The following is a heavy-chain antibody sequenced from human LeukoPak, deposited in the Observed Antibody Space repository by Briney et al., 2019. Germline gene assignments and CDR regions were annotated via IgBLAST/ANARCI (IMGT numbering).Heavy chain of an antibody. D-gene: IGHD5-18*01. J-gene: IGHJ4*02. V-gene: IGHV3-74*01. CDR1: GFTFSTYR. CDR2: INVDGSST. Sequence: GGSLRLSCAASGFTFSTYRIHWVRQAPGKGLVWVSRINVDGSSTSYADSVKGRFTISRDNAENTLYLQMNSLRDEDTAVYYCARGHTTMVTSHFDSWGQGTLVTVSS. CDR3: ARGHTTMVTSHFDS.